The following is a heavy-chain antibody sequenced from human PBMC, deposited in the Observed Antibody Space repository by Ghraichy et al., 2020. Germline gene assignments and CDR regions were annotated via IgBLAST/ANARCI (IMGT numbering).Heavy chain of an antibody. CDR2: IKEDGSEK. D-gene: IGHD2-15*01. Sequence: GGSLRLSCTASGFTFRTYWMSWIRQAPGKWLEWVANIKEDGSEKYYADSVKGRFSISRDNAENSLYLQMNSLRDGDTAVYYCARDQDHGCFPYWGQGALVTVSS. CDR1: GFTFRTYW. V-gene: IGHV3-7*01. J-gene: IGHJ4*02. CDR3: ARDQDHGCFPY.